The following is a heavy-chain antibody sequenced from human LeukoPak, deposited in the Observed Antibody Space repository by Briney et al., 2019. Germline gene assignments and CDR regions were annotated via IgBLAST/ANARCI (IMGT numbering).Heavy chain of an antibody. CDR3: AKIGPYYYDSSGYPF. D-gene: IGHD3-22*01. CDR1: GFTFSSYG. J-gene: IGHJ4*02. Sequence: GGSLRLSCAAAGFTFSSYGMHWVRQAPGEGLEWVAFIRYDGSNKYYADSVKGRFTISRDNSKNTLYLQMNSLRAEDTAVYYCAKIGPYYYDSSGYPFWGQGTLVTVSS. V-gene: IGHV3-30*02. CDR2: IRYDGSNK.